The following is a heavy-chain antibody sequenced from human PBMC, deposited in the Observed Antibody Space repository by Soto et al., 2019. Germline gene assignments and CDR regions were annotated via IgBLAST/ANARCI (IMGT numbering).Heavy chain of an antibody. CDR3: TTDLQAYCDGTTGYAGNYYSDDMDV. V-gene: IGHV3-15*01. D-gene: IGHD2-21*01. J-gene: IGHJ6*02. CDR1: GFSFRNAW. CDR2: IKSQGDGGTR. Sequence: GGSLRLSCAASGFSFRNAWMSWVRQAPGKGLEWVGHIKSQGDGGTRDYAAPVKGRFTISRDDPKNTLFLQMNSLKNEDTAVYFCTTDLQAYCDGTTGYAGNYYSDDMDVRDQGTTVTVSS.